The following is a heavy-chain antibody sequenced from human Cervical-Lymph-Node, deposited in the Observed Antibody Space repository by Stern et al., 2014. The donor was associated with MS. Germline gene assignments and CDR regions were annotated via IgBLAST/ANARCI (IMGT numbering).Heavy chain of an antibody. V-gene: IGHV3-30*03. CDR1: GFTFSSYG. Sequence: QVQLVESGGGVVQPGRSLRLSCAASGFTFSSYGMHWVRQAPGKGLEWVAVISYDGSNKYYADSVKGRFTISRDNSKNTLYLQMNSLRAEDTAVYYCAHTKGAAALRGAFDIWGQGTMVTVSS. CDR3: AHTKGAAALRGAFDI. J-gene: IGHJ3*02. CDR2: ISYDGSNK. D-gene: IGHD6-13*01.